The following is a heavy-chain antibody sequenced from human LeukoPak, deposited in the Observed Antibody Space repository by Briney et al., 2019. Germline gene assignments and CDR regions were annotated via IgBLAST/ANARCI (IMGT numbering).Heavy chain of an antibody. Sequence: ASVKVSCKASGYTLTSYDINWVRQATGQGLEWMGWMNPNSGNTGYAQKFQGRVTMTRNTSISTAYMELSSLRSEDTAVYYCARGMLVITTSWFDPWGQGTLVTVSS. CDR2: MNPNSGNT. D-gene: IGHD3-22*01. J-gene: IGHJ5*02. CDR3: ARGMLVITTSWFDP. V-gene: IGHV1-8*01. CDR1: GYTLTSYD.